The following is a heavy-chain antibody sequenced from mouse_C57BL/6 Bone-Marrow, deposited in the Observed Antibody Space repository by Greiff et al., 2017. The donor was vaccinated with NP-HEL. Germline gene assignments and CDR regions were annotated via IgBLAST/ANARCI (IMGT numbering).Heavy chain of an antibody. CDR3: TTSYYGSSYGYFDV. CDR1: GFNIKDDY. V-gene: IGHV14-4*01. CDR2: IDPENGDT. Sequence: EVQLQQSGAELVRPGASVKLSCTASGFNIKDDYMHWVKQRPEQGLEWIGWIDPENGDTEYASKFQGKATITADTSSNTAYLQLSSLTSEDTAVYYCTTSYYGSSYGYFDVWGTGTTVTVSS. D-gene: IGHD1-1*01. J-gene: IGHJ1*03.